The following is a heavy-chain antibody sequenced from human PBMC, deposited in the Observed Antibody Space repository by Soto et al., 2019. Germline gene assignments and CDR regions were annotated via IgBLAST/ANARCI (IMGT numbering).Heavy chain of an antibody. J-gene: IGHJ5*02. CDR2: IYYSGST. D-gene: IGHD3-16*01. CDR3: PRLVGLHLRDTWLAS. V-gene: IGHV4-59*08. Sequence: GTIGDFCWRWIRQTPGKGLEWIGYIYYSGSTNYNPSLKSRVTISVDTSKNQFSLKLSSVTAADTAVYYFPRLVGLHLRDTWLASLGQGTLVLVSS. CDR1: GTIGDFC.